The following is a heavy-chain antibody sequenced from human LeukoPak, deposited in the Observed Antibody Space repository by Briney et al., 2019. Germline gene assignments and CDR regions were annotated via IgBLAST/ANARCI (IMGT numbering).Heavy chain of an antibody. CDR3: ARAPLYCSSTSCFYYFDY. Sequence: PGGSLRLSCAASGFTFSSYSMNWVRQAPGKGLEWVSSISSSSSYIYYADSVKGRFTISRDNAKNSLYLQMNSLRAEDTAVYYCARAPLYCSSTSCFYYFDYWGQGTLVTVSS. CDR1: GFTFSSYS. V-gene: IGHV3-21*01. D-gene: IGHD2-2*01. CDR2: ISSSSSYI. J-gene: IGHJ4*02.